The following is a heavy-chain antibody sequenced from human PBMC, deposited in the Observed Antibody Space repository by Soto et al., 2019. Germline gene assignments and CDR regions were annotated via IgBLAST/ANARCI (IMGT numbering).Heavy chain of an antibody. Sequence: SGPTLVNPTQTLTLTCTLSGVSLGTSGVGVGWIRQPPGKALEWLALIYWDGDKRYSPSLKSRLTITKDTSKNQVVLTMTNMDPVDTATYYCVHHYYSFGSGSYYDVQWANWFDPWGQ. D-gene: IGHD3-10*01. J-gene: IGHJ5*02. V-gene: IGHV2-5*02. CDR2: IYWDGDK. CDR1: GVSLGTSGVG. CDR3: VHHYYSFGSGSYYDVQWANWFDP.